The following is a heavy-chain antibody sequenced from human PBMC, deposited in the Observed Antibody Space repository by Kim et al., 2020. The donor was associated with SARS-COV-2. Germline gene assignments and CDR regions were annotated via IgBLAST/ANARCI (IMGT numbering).Heavy chain of an antibody. D-gene: IGHD2-8*02. Sequence: GGSLRLSCAASGFTFSSYAMRWVRQAPGKGLEWVAGISDSGGTTYYADSVKSRFTISRDNSKNTLFLQMNSLRAEDTAVYYCARAGLIWGQGTTVTVSS. CDR2: ISDSGGTT. CDR1: GFTFSSYA. J-gene: IGHJ6*02. V-gene: IGHV3-23*01. CDR3: ARAGLI.